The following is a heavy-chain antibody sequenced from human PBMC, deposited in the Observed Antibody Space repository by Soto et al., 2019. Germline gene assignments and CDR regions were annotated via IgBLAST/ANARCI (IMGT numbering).Heavy chain of an antibody. CDR2: ISSSSSYI. D-gene: IGHD3-10*01. CDR3: AKDRVIITYALSYYYGMHV. CDR1: GFTFSSYS. Sequence: PGGCLRLSCAASGFTFSSYSVNWVRQAPGKGLEWVSSISSSSSYIYYADSVKGRFTISRDNAKNSLYLQMNSLKAEDTAVYYNAKDRVIITYALSYYYGMHVWRQGTPVNVS. V-gene: IGHV3-21*03. J-gene: IGHJ6*02.